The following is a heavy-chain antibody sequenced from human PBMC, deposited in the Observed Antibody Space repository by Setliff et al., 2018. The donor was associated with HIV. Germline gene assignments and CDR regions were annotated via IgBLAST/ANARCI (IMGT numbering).Heavy chain of an antibody. CDR3: AQEERDAYNYWFDP. J-gene: IGHJ5*02. V-gene: IGHV4-38-2*02. CDR2: IDASANT. Sequence: PSETLSLTCTVSGSSISSNYYWAWIRQAPGKGLEWIGCIDASANTYYNPSLKSRVTISVDTSKTQFSLNLSSVTAADTAVYYCAQEERDAYNYWFDPWGQGTLVTVSS. D-gene: IGHD1-1*01. CDR1: GSSISSNYY.